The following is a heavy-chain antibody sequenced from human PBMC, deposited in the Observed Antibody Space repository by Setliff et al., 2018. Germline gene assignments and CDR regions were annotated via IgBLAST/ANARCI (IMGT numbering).Heavy chain of an antibody. Sequence: PSETLSLTCAVYGGSFSGYYWSWIRQPPGKGLEWIGEINHSGSTNYNPSLKSRVTISVDTSKNQFSLKVNSVTAGDTAVYYCARGPCSSTSCYAAYWGQGTLVTVSS. J-gene: IGHJ4*02. CDR1: GGSFSGYY. CDR3: ARGPCSSTSCYAAY. D-gene: IGHD2-2*01. V-gene: IGHV4-34*01. CDR2: INHSGST.